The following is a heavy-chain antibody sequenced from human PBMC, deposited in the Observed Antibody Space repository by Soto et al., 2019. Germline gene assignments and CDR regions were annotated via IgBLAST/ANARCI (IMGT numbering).Heavy chain of an antibody. CDR3: ASQNSSGWYWWAGDY. CDR2: ISAYNGNT. J-gene: IGHJ4*02. Sequence: GASVKVSCKASGYTFTSYGISWVRQAPGQGLEWMGWISAYNGNTNYAQKLQGRVTMTTDTSTSTAYMELRSLRSDDTAVYYCASQNSSGWYWWAGDYWGQGTLVTVSS. V-gene: IGHV1-18*01. D-gene: IGHD6-19*01. CDR1: GYTFTSYG.